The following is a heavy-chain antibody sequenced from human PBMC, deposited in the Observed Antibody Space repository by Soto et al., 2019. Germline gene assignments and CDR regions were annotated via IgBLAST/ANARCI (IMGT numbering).Heavy chain of an antibody. CDR2: ISYDGSNK. V-gene: IGHV3-30*18. Sequence: GGSLRLSCAASGFTFSSYGMHWVRQAPGKGLEWVAVISYDGSNKYYADSVKGRFTISRDNSKNTLYLQMNSLRAEDTAVYYCAKGVLYGSGPEGYYYGMDVWGQGTTVTVSS. J-gene: IGHJ6*02. CDR3: AKGVLYGSGPEGYYYGMDV. D-gene: IGHD3-10*01. CDR1: GFTFSSYG.